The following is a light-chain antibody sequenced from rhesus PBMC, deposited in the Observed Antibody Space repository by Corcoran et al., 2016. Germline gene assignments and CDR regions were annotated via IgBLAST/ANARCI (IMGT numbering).Light chain of an antibody. J-gene: IGKJ1*01. CDR1: QGISNW. V-gene: IGKV1-69*01. CDR3: PQHDHSPPWT. CDR2: RAS. Sequence: DIQMTQSPSSLSASVGDRVTITCRASQGISNWWAWYQQKPGKAPKLLIYRASNLEKGVPSRFSGSGSGPDSTLTISSLQPEDIAPYYCPQHDHSPPWTFGQGTKVEIK.